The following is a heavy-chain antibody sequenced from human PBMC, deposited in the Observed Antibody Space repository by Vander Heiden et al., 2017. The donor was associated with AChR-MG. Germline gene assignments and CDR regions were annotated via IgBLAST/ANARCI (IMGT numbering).Heavy chain of an antibody. J-gene: IGHJ3*02. CDR1: GFTFSSYS. V-gene: IGHV3-21*01. CDR2: IMSSSSYI. D-gene: IGHD3-3*01. CDR3: AIGSYDFWDDAFDI. Sequence: EVQMVESGGGLVKPGGCRRLSWAASGFTFSSYSMDWVRQATGKGLDGVPSIMSSSSYIFYADSVKGRFTISRDNAKNALYLQMTSMRAEDTAVYYCAIGSYDFWDDAFDIWCQGTMVTVSS.